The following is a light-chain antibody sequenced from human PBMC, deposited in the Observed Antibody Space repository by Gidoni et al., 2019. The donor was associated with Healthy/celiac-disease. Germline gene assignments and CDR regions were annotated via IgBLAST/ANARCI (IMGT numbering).Light chain of an antibody. CDR3: SSYAGSNNYVV. J-gene: IGLJ2*01. Sequence: QSALTQPPSASASPGQSVTISCTGTSSDVGGYNYVPWYQQHPGKAPKLTIYEVSKRPSGVPDRFSGSKSGNTASLTVSGLQAEDEADYYCSSYAGSNNYVVFGGGTKLTVL. CDR1: SSDVGGYNY. CDR2: EVS. V-gene: IGLV2-8*01.